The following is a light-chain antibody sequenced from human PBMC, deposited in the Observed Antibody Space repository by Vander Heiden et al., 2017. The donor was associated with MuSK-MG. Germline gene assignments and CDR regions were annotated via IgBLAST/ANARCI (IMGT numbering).Light chain of an antibody. J-gene: IGLJ2*01. CDR2: GKN. CDR3: SSRDNTGRRVV. CDR1: SLRTYS. Sequence: SSELTQAPAVSVALGQTVRITCQGDSLRTYSATWYQQKPGQAPLFVLYGKNNRPSGIPDRISGSTSGNTASLTITGAQAEDEGDYYCSSRDNTGRRVVFGGGTRVTVL. V-gene: IGLV3-19*01.